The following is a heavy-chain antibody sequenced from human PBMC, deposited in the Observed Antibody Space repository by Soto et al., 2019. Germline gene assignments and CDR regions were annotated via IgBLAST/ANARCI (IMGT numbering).Heavy chain of an antibody. CDR2: MYYSGGA. D-gene: IGHD2-15*01. J-gene: IGHJ5*01. CDR1: GVSIHNSHSF. CDR3: GRVVEGATRHTDFDS. Sequence: SETLSLTCAVSGVSIHNSHSFWGWIRQPPGKGLEFIGSMYYSGGANYNPSLKSRVTISLDTSKNQFSLTVNSVTAADTAIYYCGRVVEGATRHTDFDSWGQGTLVTVS. V-gene: IGHV4-39*01.